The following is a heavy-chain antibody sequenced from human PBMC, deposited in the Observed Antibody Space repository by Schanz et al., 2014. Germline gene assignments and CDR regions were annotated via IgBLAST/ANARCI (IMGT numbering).Heavy chain of an antibody. D-gene: IGHD3-3*01. CDR3: AKDGEIWSGYPEYFDS. J-gene: IGHJ4*02. CDR2: LYMRST. CDR1: GFTVNTNY. V-gene: IGHV3-66*03. Sequence: EVQLVESGGGLIHPGGSLRLSCAVSGFTVNTNYMTWVRQAPGKGLECVSILYMRSTYYADSVKGRFTIARDDSKNSLYLQMNSLRDEDTAVYYCAKDGEIWSGYPEYFDSWGQGTLVTVSS.